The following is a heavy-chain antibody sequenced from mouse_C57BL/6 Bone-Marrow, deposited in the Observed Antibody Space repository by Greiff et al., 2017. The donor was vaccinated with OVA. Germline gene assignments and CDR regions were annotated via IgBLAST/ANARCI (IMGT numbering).Heavy chain of an antibody. CDR1: GFTFSDYY. D-gene: IGHD2-2*01. Sequence: EVQGVESGGGLVQPGGSLKLSCAASGFTFSDYYMYWVRQTPEKRLEWVAYISNGGGSTYYPDTVKGRFTISRDNAKNTLYLQMSRLKSEDTAMYYCARRGYDGDYYAMDYWGQGTSVTVSS. CDR3: ARRGYDGDYYAMDY. CDR2: ISNGGGST. J-gene: IGHJ4*01. V-gene: IGHV5-12*01.